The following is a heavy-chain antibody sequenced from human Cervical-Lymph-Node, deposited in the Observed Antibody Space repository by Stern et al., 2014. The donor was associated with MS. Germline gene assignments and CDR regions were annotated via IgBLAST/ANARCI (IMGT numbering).Heavy chain of an antibody. J-gene: IGHJ4*02. CDR3: AKDRDDFWSGYYPLDY. CDR2: ISYDGSNK. CDR1: GFTFSSYG. V-gene: IGHV3-30*18. D-gene: IGHD3-3*01. Sequence: QVQLVESGGGVVQPGRSLRLSCAASGFTFSSYGMHCVRQAPGKGLEWVAVISYDGSNKYYADSVKGRFTISRDNSKNTVHRQMNSRRAEDTALYYCAKDRDDFWSGYYPLDYWGQGTLVTVSS.